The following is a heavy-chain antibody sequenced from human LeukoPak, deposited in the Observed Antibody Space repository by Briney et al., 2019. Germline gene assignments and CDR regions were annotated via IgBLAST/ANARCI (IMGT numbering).Heavy chain of an antibody. V-gene: IGHV1-2*02. CDR3: ARDGQQWLVRGGWFDP. CDR1: GYTFTGYY. Sequence: ASVKVSCKASGYTFTGYYMHWVRQAPGQGLEWMGWINPNSGGTNYAQKFQGRVTMTRDTSISTAYMELSRLRSDDTAVYYCARDGQQWLVRGGWFDPWGQGTLVTVSS. J-gene: IGHJ5*02. CDR2: INPNSGGT. D-gene: IGHD6-19*01.